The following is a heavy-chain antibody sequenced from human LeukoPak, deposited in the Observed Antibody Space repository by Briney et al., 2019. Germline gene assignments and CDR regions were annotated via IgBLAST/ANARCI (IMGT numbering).Heavy chain of an antibody. CDR2: ISGSGGST. J-gene: IGHJ3*02. CDR3: AKAFQWGSWAPVAFDI. CDR1: GFTFSSYA. V-gene: IGHV3-23*01. D-gene: IGHD6-13*01. Sequence: GGSLRLSCAASGFTFSSYAMSWVRQAPGKGLEWVSAISGSGGSTYYADSVKGRFTISRDNSKNTLYLQMNSLRAEDTAVYYCAKAFQWGSWAPVAFDIWGQGTMVTVSS.